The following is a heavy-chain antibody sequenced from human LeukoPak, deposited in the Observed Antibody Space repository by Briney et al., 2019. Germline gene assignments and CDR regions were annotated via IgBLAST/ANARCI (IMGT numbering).Heavy chain of an antibody. CDR2: MNPNTENT. CDR3: ARGTGYNRVGYYYYYYKDA. J-gene: IGHJ6*03. Sequence: ASVKVSCKASGYTFTSYDINWVRQAPGQGLEWMGWMNPNTENTGYAQKFQGRITMTTNTSMRTAYMELSSPSSEDTAVYYCARGTGYNRVGYYYYYYKDAWGNGTTVTISS. V-gene: IGHV1-8*01. CDR1: GYTFTSYD. D-gene: IGHD3-9*01.